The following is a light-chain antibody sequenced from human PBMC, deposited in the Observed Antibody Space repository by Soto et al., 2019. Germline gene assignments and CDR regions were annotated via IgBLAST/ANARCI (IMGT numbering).Light chain of an antibody. Sequence: EIVMTQSPVTLSVSPGERATLSCRASQSVRSNLAWYQQKPGQAPRLLMYDASTRATGIPARFSGSGSGTEFTLTISSLRSEDFAVYYCQQYHNWPPIPFGQGTRLEIK. CDR1: QSVRSN. J-gene: IGKJ5*01. CDR3: QQYHNWPPIP. V-gene: IGKV3-15*01. CDR2: DAS.